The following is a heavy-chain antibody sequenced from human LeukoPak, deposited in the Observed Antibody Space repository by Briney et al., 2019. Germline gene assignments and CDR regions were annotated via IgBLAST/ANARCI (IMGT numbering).Heavy chain of an antibody. CDR2: ISGSGGST. Sequence: PGGSLRLSCAASGFTFSSYWMSWVRQAPGKGLEWVSAISGSGGSTYYADSVKGRFTISRDNSKNTLYLQMNSLRAEDTAVYYCAKALSIAAAGNLFDYWGQGTLVTVSS. CDR1: GFTFSSYW. J-gene: IGHJ4*02. CDR3: AKALSIAAAGNLFDY. V-gene: IGHV3-23*01. D-gene: IGHD6-13*01.